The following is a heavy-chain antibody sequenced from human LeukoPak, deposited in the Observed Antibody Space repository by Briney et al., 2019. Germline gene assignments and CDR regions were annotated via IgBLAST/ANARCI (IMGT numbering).Heavy chain of an antibody. CDR1: GFAFISSE. CDR3: TREVVTQSIYSGYDAFDI. D-gene: IGHD5-12*01. V-gene: IGHV3-48*03. J-gene: IGHJ3*02. CDR2: INSGGTTM. Sequence: PGGSLRLSCAASGFAFISSEMNWVRQAPGKGLEWVSHINSGGTTMYNADAVKGRFTISRDSARNSPYLQMNNLRAEDTAVYYCTREVVTQSIYSGYDAFDIWGRGTMVTVSS.